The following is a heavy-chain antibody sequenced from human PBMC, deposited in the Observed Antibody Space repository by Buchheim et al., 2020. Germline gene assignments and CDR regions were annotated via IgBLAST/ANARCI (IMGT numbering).Heavy chain of an antibody. J-gene: IGHJ6*03. V-gene: IGHV3-23*01. CDR3: AKDRGRGLRFLYSGGYMDV. CDR2: ISGSGGST. D-gene: IGHD3-3*01. Sequence: EVQLLESGGGLVQPGGSLRLSCAASGFTFSSYAMSWVRQAPGKGLEWVSAISGSGGSTYYADSVKGRFTISRDNSKNPLYLQMNSLRAEDTAVYYCAKDRGRGLRFLYSGGYMDVWGKGTT. CDR1: GFTFSSYA.